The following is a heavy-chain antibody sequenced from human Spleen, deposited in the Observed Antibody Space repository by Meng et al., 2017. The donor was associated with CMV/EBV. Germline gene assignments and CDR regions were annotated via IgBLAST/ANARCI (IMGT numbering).Heavy chain of an antibody. Sequence: ASVKVSCKASGYTFTGYYMHWVRQAPGQGLEWMGWMNPNNGGTNYAQKFQGRVTMTRDTSISTAYMELSSLRAEDTAVYYCARYCSSMSCFYYYYYGMDVWGQGTTVTVSS. J-gene: IGHJ6*02. CDR1: GYTFTGYY. CDR3: ARYCSSMSCFYYYYYGMDV. D-gene: IGHD2-2*01. CDR2: MNPNNGGT. V-gene: IGHV1-2*02.